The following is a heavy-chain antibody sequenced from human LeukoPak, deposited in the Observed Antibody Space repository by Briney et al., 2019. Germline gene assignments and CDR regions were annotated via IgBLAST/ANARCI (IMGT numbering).Heavy chain of an antibody. V-gene: IGHV3-7*03. J-gene: IGHJ4*02. CDR1: GFMFSSNW. D-gene: IGHD5-24*01. CDR3: AKEGRSLQTY. CDR2: IKEDGTET. Sequence: GGSLRLSCAASGFMFSSNWMSWVRLAPGKGLEWVANIKEDGTETYYVDSVKGRFTISRDNAKNSLYLQMNSLRVEGTAVYYCAKEGRSLQTYWGQGTLVTVSS.